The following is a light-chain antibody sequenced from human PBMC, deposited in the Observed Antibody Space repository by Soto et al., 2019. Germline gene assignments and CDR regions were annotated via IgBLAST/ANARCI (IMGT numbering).Light chain of an antibody. CDR1: QSFTNRY. J-gene: IGKJ1*01. Sequence: ETVLTQSPGTLSLSPGERATLSCRASQSFTNRYLAWYQQKPGQAPRLLIYAASNRATGIPARFSGSGSGTDFTLTTSRLEPEDFAVYYYQQYGNSLTWTFGQGTKVEIK. V-gene: IGKV3-20*01. CDR3: QQYGNSLTWT. CDR2: AAS.